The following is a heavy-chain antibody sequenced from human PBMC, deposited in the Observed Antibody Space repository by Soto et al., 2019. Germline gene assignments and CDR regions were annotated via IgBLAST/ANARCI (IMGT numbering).Heavy chain of an antibody. CDR2: IYYSGST. D-gene: IGHD3-9*01. CDR1: GGSISSGDYY. V-gene: IGHV4-30-4*01. CDR3: ARESTDYDILTGYPYGMDV. J-gene: IGHJ6*02. Sequence: NPSETLSLTCTVSGGSISSGDYYWSWIRQPPGKGLEWIGYIYYSGSTYYNPSLKSRVTISVDTSKNQFSLKLSSVTAADTAVYYCARESTDYDILTGYPYGMDVWGQGTTVTV.